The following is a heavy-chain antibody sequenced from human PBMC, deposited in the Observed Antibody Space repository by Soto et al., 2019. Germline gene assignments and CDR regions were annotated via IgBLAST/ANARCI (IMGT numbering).Heavy chain of an antibody. J-gene: IGHJ3*02. Sequence: TLSLTCTVSGGSISSYYWSWIRQPPGKGLEWIGYIYYSGSTNYNPSLKSRVTISVDTSKNQFSLKLSSVTAADTAVYYCASTDFVGDCSSSTTRAHYDPFDIWAQGTMVTVSS. CDR1: GGSISSYY. V-gene: IGHV4-59*08. CDR3: ASTDFVGDCSSSTTRAHYDPFDI. D-gene: IGHD2-21*01. CDR2: IYYSGST.